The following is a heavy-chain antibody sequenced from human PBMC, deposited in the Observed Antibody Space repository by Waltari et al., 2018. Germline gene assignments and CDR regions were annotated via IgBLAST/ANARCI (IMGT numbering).Heavy chain of an antibody. Sequence: QVQLVQSGAEVKKPGASVKVSCKASGYTFTSYAMHLVRQAPGQRLEWMGWINAGNGNTKYSQKFQGRVTITRDTSASTAYMELSSLRSEDTAVYYCARDPGYCSSTSCFSYYYYGMDVWGQGTTVTVSS. CDR3: ARDPGYCSSTSCFSYYYYGMDV. J-gene: IGHJ6*02. CDR2: INAGNGNT. CDR1: GYTFTSYA. D-gene: IGHD2-2*01. V-gene: IGHV1-3*01.